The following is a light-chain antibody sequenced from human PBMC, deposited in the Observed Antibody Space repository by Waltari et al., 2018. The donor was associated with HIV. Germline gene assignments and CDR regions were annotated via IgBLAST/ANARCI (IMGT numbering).Light chain of an antibody. CDR1: QSLSSSY. V-gene: IGKV3-20*01. CDR2: AAS. J-gene: IGKJ1*01. Sequence: EIVLTQSPGTLSLSPGERATLSCRASQSLSSSYLVWFQQKPGQAPRLLIYAASSRATGIPDRFSGSGSGTDFTLTISRLEPEDFAVYHCQQYGISPRTFGQGTTLEIK. CDR3: QQYGISPRT.